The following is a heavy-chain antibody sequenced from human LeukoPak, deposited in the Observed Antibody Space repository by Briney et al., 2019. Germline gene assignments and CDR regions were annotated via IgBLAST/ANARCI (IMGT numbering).Heavy chain of an antibody. CDR2: IYYSGST. D-gene: IGHD6-13*01. CDR1: GGSISSGSYY. CDR3: ARGQLGDY. V-gene: IGHV4-61*01. J-gene: IGHJ4*02. Sequence: SQTLSLTCTVSGGSISSGSYYWSWIRQPPGKGLEWIGYIYYSGSTNHNPSLKSRVTMSVDTSKNQFSLKLSSVTAADTAVYYCARGQLGDYWGQGTLVTVSS.